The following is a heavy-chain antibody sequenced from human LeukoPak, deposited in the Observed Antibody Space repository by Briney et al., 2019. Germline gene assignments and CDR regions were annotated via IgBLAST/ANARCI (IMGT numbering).Heavy chain of an antibody. V-gene: IGHV4-59*01. CDR3: ARTNSRMPYFDS. D-gene: IGHD4-23*01. J-gene: IGHJ4*02. CDR2: IYDSGST. CDR1: GDSISDFS. Sequence: KPSETLSLTCTVSGDSISDFSWTWIRQPPGKGLEWIGYIYDSGSTNYNPSLKSRVTISVDTSKNQFSLKLSSVTAADTAVYYCARTNSRMPYFDSWGQGTLVTVSS.